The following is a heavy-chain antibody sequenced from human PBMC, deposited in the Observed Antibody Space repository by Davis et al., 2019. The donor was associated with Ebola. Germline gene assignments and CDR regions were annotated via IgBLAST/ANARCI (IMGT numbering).Heavy chain of an antibody. Sequence: SETLSLTCTVSGGSISSSFYHWGWIRQPPGKGLEWIGNIFYSGNTYYNPSLKSRVTISVDTSKNQFTLNLRSVTAADTAVYYCVRHCTQYYYYYGLDVWGKGTTVTVSS. CDR3: VRHCTQYYYYYGLDV. CDR2: IFYSGNT. V-gene: IGHV4-39*01. J-gene: IGHJ6*04. D-gene: IGHD1-1*01. CDR1: GGSISSSFYH.